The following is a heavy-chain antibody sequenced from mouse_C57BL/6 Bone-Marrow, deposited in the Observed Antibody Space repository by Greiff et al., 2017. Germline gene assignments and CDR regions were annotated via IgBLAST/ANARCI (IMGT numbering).Heavy chain of an antibody. CDR2: INPNNGGT. D-gene: IGHD2-3*01. V-gene: IGHV1-18*01. CDR1: GYTFTDYN. J-gene: IGHJ1*03. CDR3: ARGYDGYYRYFDV. Sequence: EVQLVESGPELVKPGASVKIPCKASGYTFTDYNMDWVKQSHGKSLEWIGDINPNNGGTIYNQKFKGKATLTVEKSSSTAYMELRSLTSEDTAVYYCARGYDGYYRYFDVWGTGTTVTVSS.